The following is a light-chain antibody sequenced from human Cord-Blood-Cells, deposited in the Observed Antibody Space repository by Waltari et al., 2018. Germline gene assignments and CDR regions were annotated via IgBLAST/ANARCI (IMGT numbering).Light chain of an antibody. CDR1: SSDVGGYNY. CDR2: DVS. V-gene: IGLV2-14*03. CDR3: SSYTSSSTRV. Sequence: QSALTQPASVSGSPGQSITLSCTGTSSDVGGYNYVSWYQQNPGKAPKLMIYDVSNRPSGVSNRVSGSKSGNTASLTISGLQAEDEADYYCSSYTSSSTRVFGGGTKLTVL. J-gene: IGLJ3*02.